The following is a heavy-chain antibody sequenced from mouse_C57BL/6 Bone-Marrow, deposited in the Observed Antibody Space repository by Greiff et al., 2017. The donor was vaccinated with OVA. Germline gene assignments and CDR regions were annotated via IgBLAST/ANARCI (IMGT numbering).Heavy chain of an antibody. J-gene: IGHJ4*01. CDR2: IDPENGDT. D-gene: IGHD1-1*01. Sequence: EVQLQQSGAELVRPGASVKLSCTASGFNIKDDYMHWVKQRPEQGLEWIGWIDPENGDTEYASKFQGKATITADTPSITSYLQLSSLTSEDTAVYYCTTCPYYYGSSYAMDYWGQGTSVTVSS. V-gene: IGHV14-4*01. CDR1: GFNIKDDY. CDR3: TTCPYYYGSSYAMDY.